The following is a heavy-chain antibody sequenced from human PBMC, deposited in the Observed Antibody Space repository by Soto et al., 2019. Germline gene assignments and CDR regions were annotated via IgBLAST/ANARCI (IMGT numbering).Heavy chain of an antibody. Sequence: QVLLVQSSAEVKKPGSSVKVSCKASGGTFTSTAFSWVRQAPGQGLEWMGGIIPVLGTPNYAQKFQARLTVTADASTTTVHTELNSLRSDDTAVYYCASSAGLDHLLNYYGLNVWGQGTTVTVSS. D-gene: IGHD6-13*01. CDR3: ASSAGLDHLLNYYGLNV. V-gene: IGHV1-69*01. CDR2: IIPVLGTP. CDR1: GGTFTSTA. J-gene: IGHJ6*02.